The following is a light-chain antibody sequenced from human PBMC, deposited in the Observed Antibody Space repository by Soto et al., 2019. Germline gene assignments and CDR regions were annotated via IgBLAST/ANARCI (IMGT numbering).Light chain of an antibody. CDR2: EVS. CDR1: SSDVGGYNY. Sequence: QSALTQPASVSGSPGQSITISCTGTSSDVGGYNYVSWYQQHPGKAPKLMIYEVSNRPSGVSNRFSGSKSGNTASLTISGLQAVDEADYYCSSYTSSSTPVFGGGTKLTVL. CDR3: SSYTSSSTPV. V-gene: IGLV2-14*01. J-gene: IGLJ2*01.